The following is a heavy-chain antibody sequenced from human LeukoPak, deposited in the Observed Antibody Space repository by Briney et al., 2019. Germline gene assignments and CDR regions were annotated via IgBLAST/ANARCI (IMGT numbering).Heavy chain of an antibody. V-gene: IGHV4-34*01. D-gene: IGHD3-3*01. CDR1: GGSLSGYY. J-gene: IGHJ4*02. CDR3: ARYYYDFWSGYPVTVGLGYFDY. Sequence: PSETLSLTCAVYGGSLSGYYWSWIRQPPGKGLEWIGEINHSGSTNYNPSLKSRVTISVDTSKNQFSLKLSSVTAADTAVYYCARYYYDFWSGYPVTVGLGYFDYWGQGTLVTVSS. CDR2: INHSGST.